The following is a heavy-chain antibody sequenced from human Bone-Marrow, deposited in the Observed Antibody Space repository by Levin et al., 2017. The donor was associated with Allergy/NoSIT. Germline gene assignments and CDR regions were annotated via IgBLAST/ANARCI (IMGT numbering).Heavy chain of an antibody. V-gene: IGHV3-11*03. CDR1: GFTFSDFY. CDR3: ARFIAAARNYYYGMDV. D-gene: IGHD6-13*01. CDR2: ISTGSTYI. J-gene: IGHJ6*02. Sequence: TAGGSLRLSCAASGFTFSDFYMSWVRQAPGKGLQWVAYISTGSTYIKYADSVQGRFTVSRDNARNSVYLQMNSLRADDTALYYCARFIAAARNYYYGMDVWGQGTTVTVSS.